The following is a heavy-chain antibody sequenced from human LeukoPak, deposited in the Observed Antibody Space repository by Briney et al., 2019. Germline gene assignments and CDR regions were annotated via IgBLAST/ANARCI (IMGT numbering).Heavy chain of an antibody. D-gene: IGHD3-10*01. V-gene: IGHV3-30*02. CDR3: AKGHKGFYYGSGSSFDY. Sequence: GGSLRLSCAPSGFTFSSYGMHWVRQAPGKGLEWVAFIRYDGSNKYYADSVKGRFTISRDNSKNTLYLQMNSLRAEDTAVYYCAKGHKGFYYGSGSSFDYWGQGTLVTVSS. CDR1: GFTFSSYG. J-gene: IGHJ4*02. CDR2: IRYDGSNK.